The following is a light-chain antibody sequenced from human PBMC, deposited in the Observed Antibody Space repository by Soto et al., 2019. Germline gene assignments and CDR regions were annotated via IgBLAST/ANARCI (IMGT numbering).Light chain of an antibody. Sequence: QSALTQPASVSGSPGQSITISCTGTSSDVGYYDYVSWYQHHPGKAPKLMIFGVSNRPSGVSNRFSASKSENTASLTISGLQAEDEADYYCSSYTGSSVNTVVFGGGTKLTVL. V-gene: IGLV2-14*01. CDR3: SSYTGSSVNTVV. J-gene: IGLJ2*01. CDR2: GVS. CDR1: SSDVGYYDY.